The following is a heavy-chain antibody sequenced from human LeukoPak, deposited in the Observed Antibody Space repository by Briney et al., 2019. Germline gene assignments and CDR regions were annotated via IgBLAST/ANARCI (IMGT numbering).Heavy chain of an antibody. V-gene: IGHV3-53*01. CDR1: GFIVSANF. CDR3: ARSLRVRGVPDYMDV. D-gene: IGHD3-10*01. CDR2: LYAGGTT. J-gene: IGHJ6*03. Sequence: GGSLRLSCAASGFIVSANFMNWVRQAPGKGLEWVSILYAGGTTSYTDSVKGRFTISRDSSKNTLYLQMNNLRADDTAVYYCARSLRVRGVPDYMDVWGKGTTVTVSS.